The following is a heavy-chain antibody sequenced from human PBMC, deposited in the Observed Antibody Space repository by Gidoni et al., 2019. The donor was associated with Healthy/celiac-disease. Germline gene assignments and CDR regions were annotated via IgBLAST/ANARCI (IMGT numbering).Heavy chain of an antibody. D-gene: IGHD1-1*01. Sequence: EVQLVESGGGLIQPGGSVRLSCAASGFTVSSNQMSWVRQAPGKGLEWVSVFYSGGSTYYADSVKGRFTISRDNSKNTLYLQMNSLRAEDTAVYYCARRILEGAFDIWGQGTMVTVSS. CDR2: FYSGGST. V-gene: IGHV3-53*01. CDR3: ARRILEGAFDI. CDR1: GFTVSSNQ. J-gene: IGHJ3*02.